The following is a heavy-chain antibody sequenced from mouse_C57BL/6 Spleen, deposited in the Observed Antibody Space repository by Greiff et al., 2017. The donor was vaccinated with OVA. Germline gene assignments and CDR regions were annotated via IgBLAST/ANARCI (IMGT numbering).Heavy chain of an antibody. D-gene: IGHD4-1*01. CDR3: SRWTGDWDFDV. V-gene: IGHV1-69*01. CDR1: GYTFTSYW. Sequence: QVQLQQPGAELVMPGASVKLSCKASGYTFTSYWMHWVKQRPGQGLEWIGEIAPSDSYTHYNQKFKGKSTLPVDKSSSTAYMQLSSLTSEDSAVYYCSRWTGDWDFDVWGTGTTVTVSS. CDR2: IAPSDSYT. J-gene: IGHJ1*03.